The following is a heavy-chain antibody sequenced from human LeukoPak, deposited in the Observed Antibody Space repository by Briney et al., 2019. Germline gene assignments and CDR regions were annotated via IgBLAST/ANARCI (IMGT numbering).Heavy chain of an antibody. D-gene: IGHD6-19*01. J-gene: IGHJ4*02. CDR1: GYTFTSYY. CDR2: INPSGGST. V-gene: IGHV1-46*01. CDR3: ARVPGSSGWYWFFDY. Sequence: ASVKVSCKASGYTFTSYYMHWVRQAPGQGLEWMGIINPSGGSTSYAQKFQGRVTMTRDTSTSTVYMELSSLRSEDTAVYYCARVPGSSGWYWFFDYWGQGTLVTVSS.